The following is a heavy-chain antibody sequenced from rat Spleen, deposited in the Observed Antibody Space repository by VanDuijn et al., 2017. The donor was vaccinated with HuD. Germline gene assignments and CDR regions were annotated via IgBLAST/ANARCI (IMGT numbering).Heavy chain of an antibody. CDR3: ARHGLGEDY. CDR1: GFTFNNYW. CDR2: ISNTGGSS. Sequence: EVQLVESGGGLVQPGRSLKLSCVGSGFTFNNYWMSWIRQAPGKGLEWVASISNTGGSSNYLDSVKGRFTISRDNAQSTLYLQMNTLRSEDTATYYCARHGLGEDYWGQGVMVTVSS. D-gene: IGHD5-1*01. V-gene: IGHV5-31*01. J-gene: IGHJ2*01.